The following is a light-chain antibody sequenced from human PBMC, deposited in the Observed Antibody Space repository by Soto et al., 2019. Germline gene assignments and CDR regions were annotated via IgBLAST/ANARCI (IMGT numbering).Light chain of an antibody. V-gene: IGKV1-5*03. J-gene: IGKJ1*01. CDR3: QQYFNYPLT. Sequence: DIQMTQSPSALSASVGDRVTITCRASQNINDRLAWYQQTPGKAPKLLIFKASRYQGGVPSTFSGSGSGTEFTLTISSLQPGDFATYYCQQYFNYPLTCGQGTKVEV. CDR1: QNINDR. CDR2: KAS.